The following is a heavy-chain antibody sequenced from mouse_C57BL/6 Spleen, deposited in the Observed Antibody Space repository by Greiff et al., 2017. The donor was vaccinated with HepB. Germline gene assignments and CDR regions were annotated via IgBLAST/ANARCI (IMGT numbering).Heavy chain of an antibody. V-gene: IGHV3-6*01. CDR3: ASLWSFAY. CDR2: ISYDGSN. CDR1: GYSITSGYY. J-gene: IGHJ3*01. D-gene: IGHD1-1*02. Sequence: EVQLQQSGPGLVKPSQSLSLTCSVTGYSITSGYYWNWIRQFPGNKLEWMGYISYDGSNNYNPSLKNRISITRDTSKNQFFLKLNSVTTEDTATYYCASLWSFAYWGQGTLVTVSA.